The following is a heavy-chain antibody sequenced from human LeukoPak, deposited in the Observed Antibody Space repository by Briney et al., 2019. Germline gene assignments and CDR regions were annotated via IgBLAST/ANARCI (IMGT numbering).Heavy chain of an antibody. D-gene: IGHD3/OR15-3a*01. CDR2: INHSGST. V-gene: IGHV4-34*01. CDR3: ARGRRDYYFDY. CDR1: GGSFSGYY. J-gene: IGHJ4*02. Sequence: SETLSLTCAVYGGSFSGYYWSWIRQPPGKGLEWIGEINHSGSTNYNPSLKSRVTISVDTSKNQFSLKLSSVTAADTAVYYCARGRRDYYFDYWGQGTLVTVSS.